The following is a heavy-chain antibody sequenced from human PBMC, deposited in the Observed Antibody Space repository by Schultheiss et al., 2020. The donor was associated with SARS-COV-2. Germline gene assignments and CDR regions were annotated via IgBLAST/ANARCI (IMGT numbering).Heavy chain of an antibody. CDR3: AAGPLHFDY. J-gene: IGHJ4*02. CDR1: GFTFSNYA. V-gene: IGHV3-23*01. CDR2: ISSSGGST. D-gene: IGHD6-13*01. Sequence: GESLKISCAASGFTFSNYAVTWVRQAPGKGLERVSYISSSGGSTHYADSVMGRFTISKDNAKNSLYLQMDSLRAEDTAVYYCAAGPLHFDYWGQGTLVTVSS.